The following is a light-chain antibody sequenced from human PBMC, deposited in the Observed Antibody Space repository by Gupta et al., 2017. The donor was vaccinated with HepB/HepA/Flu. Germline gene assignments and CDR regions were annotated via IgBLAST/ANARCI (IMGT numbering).Light chain of an antibody. CDR3: QQANSFPLT. Sequence: DIQMAQSPFSLSASVGDRVTITCRASQTVSQLAWYQQKPGKAPKLLLYAASSMQSGVPLRVCGSGSGTDFTLTISSLQPEDFATYSCQQANSFPLTFGPGTKVDIK. CDR2: AAS. CDR1: QTVSQ. J-gene: IGKJ3*01. V-gene: IGKV1-12*01.